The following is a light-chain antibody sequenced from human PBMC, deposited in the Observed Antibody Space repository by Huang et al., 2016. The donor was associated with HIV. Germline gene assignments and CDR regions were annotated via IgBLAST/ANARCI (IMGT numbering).Light chain of an antibody. CDR3: QQYDDWPLT. Sequence: EIVMTQSPASLPVSPGETATLSCRASQSVRSILAWYQQKPGLAPRLLIYGASTRGNGIPGRFSGSVSGTEFTLTINSLKSEDFAVYYCQQYDDWPLTFGGGTKVEMK. V-gene: IGKV3-15*01. CDR2: GAS. CDR1: QSVRSI. J-gene: IGKJ4*01.